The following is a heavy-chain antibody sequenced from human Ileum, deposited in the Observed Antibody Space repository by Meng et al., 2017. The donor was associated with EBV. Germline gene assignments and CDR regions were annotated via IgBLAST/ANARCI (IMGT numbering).Heavy chain of an antibody. D-gene: IGHD2-8*01. CDR3: ASNGAFSLDH. CDR2: IHHTRGP. J-gene: IGHJ4*02. Sequence: QVQLPESGPGLVGPSGTLSLTCWVSGDSMSNEHWWSWVRQSPGKGLEWIGEIHHTRGPNYNPSLKSLAIISVDKSNNHFSLRLSAVTAADTAVYYCASNGAFSLDHWGQGTLVTVSS. CDR1: GDSMSNEHW. V-gene: IGHV4-4*02.